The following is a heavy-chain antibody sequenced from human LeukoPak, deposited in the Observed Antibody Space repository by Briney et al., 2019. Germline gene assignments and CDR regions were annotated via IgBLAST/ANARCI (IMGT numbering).Heavy chain of an antibody. J-gene: IGHJ4*02. Sequence: ASVTVSCKVSGYTLTELSMHWVRQAPGKGLEWMGGFDPEDGETIYAQKFQGRVTMTEDTSTDTAYMELSSLRSEDTAVYYCATGPWIQLYFDYWGQGTLVTVSS. CDR1: GYTLTELS. CDR3: ATGPWIQLYFDY. V-gene: IGHV1-24*01. CDR2: FDPEDGET. D-gene: IGHD5-18*01.